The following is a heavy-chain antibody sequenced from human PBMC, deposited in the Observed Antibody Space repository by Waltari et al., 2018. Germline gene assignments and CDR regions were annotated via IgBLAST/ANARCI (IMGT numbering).Heavy chain of an antibody. J-gene: IGHJ4*02. Sequence: EVQLVESGGGLVHPGGSLRLSCAASGFTVRSNHLSWVRQAPGKGLEWVSLIYSAGSSYYADSVRGRFSISRDNSKNTLHLQMNSLRAEDTAMYYCVRARDEDTAMVYFDHWGQGTLISVSS. CDR1: GFTVRSNH. D-gene: IGHD5-18*01. CDR3: VRARDEDTAMVYFDH. V-gene: IGHV3-66*02. CDR2: IYSAGSS.